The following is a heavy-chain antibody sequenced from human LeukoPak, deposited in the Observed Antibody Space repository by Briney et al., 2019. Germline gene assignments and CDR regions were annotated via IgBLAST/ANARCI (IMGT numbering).Heavy chain of an antibody. V-gene: IGHV1-24*01. D-gene: IGHD4-11*01. CDR2: FDPEDGET. CDR1: GYTLTELS. J-gene: IGHJ6*03. CDR3: GRGPSYSNPYYYYYYMDV. Sequence: ASVKVSCKVSGYTLTELSMHWVRQAPGKGLEWMGGFDPEDGETIYAQKFQGRVTMTEDTSTDTAYMELSSLRSEDTAVYYCGRGPSYSNPYYYYYYMDVWGKGTTVTVSS.